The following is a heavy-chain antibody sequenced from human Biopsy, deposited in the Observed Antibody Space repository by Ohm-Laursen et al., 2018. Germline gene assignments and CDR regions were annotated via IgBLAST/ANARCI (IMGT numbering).Heavy chain of an antibody. Sequence: SLRLSCTASGFTFSGYAMSWVRQAPGKGLEWVSAITSSGDTTYYSDSVKGRFTISRDSSKNTLHLQMNSLRAEDTAVYYCAKDQGYYYDRSVYYYFDYWGQGTLVTVSS. CDR1: GFTFSGYA. D-gene: IGHD3-22*01. J-gene: IGHJ4*02. CDR2: ITSSGDTT. CDR3: AKDQGYYYDRSVYYYFDY. V-gene: IGHV3-23*01.